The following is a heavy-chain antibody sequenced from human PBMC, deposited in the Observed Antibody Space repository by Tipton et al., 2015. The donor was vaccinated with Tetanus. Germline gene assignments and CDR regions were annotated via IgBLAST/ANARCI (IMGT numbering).Heavy chain of an antibody. CDR3: ARGPFAYDR. V-gene: IGHV4-34*01. J-gene: IGHJ5*02. CDR2: INHSGST. Sequence: LRLSCAVYAGSFSGYYWTWIRQSPGEGLEWIGEINHSGSTNYNPSLGSRVTMSVDTSKIQFSLKLSSVVAADTAVYYCARGPFAYDRWGQGALVTVSS. CDR1: AGSFSGYY.